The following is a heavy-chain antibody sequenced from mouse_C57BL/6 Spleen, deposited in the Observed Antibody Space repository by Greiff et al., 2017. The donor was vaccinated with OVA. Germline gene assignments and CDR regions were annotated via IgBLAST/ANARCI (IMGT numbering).Heavy chain of an antibody. CDR1: GYTFTDYE. D-gene: IGHD1-1*01. CDR3: TRRGGSSYDY. V-gene: IGHV1-15*01. J-gene: IGHJ2*01. CDR2: IDPETGGT. Sequence: VQLQQSGAELVRPGASVTLSCKASGYTFTDYEMHWVKQTPVLGLEWIGAIDPETGGTAYNQKFKGKAILTADKSSSTAYMELRSLTSEDSAVYYCTRRGGSSYDYWGQGTTLTVSS.